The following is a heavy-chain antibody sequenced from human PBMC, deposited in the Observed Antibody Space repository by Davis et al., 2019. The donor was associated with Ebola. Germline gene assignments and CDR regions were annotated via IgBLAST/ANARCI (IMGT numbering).Heavy chain of an antibody. J-gene: IGHJ3*02. V-gene: IGHV1-18*01. CDR3: ARTSIVGTTTTASDI. D-gene: IGHD1-26*01. Sequence: AASVKVSCKTSGYTFTNYGINWVRQAPGQGLEWMGWISGYNGDSNYSQKFQGRVTLTTDTSTGTAYLDLRSLRSDDTAVYFCARTSIVGTTTTASDIWGQGTLVTVSS. CDR2: ISGYNGDS. CDR1: GYTFTNYG.